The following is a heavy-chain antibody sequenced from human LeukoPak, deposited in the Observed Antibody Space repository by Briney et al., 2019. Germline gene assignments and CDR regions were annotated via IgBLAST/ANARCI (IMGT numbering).Heavy chain of an antibody. Sequence: PVKVSCKASGGTFSGFSVSWVRQAPGQGLEWMGGIIPILGTGKYAQKFQGRVTITADESTSTVYMELSGLRSENTAVYYCARPRGSGNYFSGDYWGQGTLVTVSS. CDR1: GGTFSGFS. CDR2: IIPILGTG. CDR3: ARPRGSGNYFSGDY. D-gene: IGHD3-10*01. J-gene: IGHJ4*02. V-gene: IGHV1-69*13.